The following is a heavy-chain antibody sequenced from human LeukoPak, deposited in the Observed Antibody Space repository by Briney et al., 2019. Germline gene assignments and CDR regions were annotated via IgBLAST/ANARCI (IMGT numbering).Heavy chain of an antibody. D-gene: IGHD5-12*01. CDR2: INQDGSEK. V-gene: IGHV3-7*01. J-gene: IGHJ4*02. CDR1: GFTFSSLW. Sequence: GGSLRLSCAASGFTFSSLWMTWVRQAPGKGLGWVANINQDGSEKYYVDSVKGRFTISRDSAKNSVYLQMNSLRVEDTAVYYCARDGGVSGYDLLDYWGQGTLVTVSS. CDR3: ARDGGVSGYDLLDY.